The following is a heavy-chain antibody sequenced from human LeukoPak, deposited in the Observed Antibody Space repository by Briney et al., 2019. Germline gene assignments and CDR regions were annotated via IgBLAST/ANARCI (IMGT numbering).Heavy chain of an antibody. D-gene: IGHD6-13*01. CDR2: ISAYNGNT. CDR1: GYRFNDYG. Sequence: GASVKVSCKASGYRFNDYGISWVRQAPGQGLEYMGWISAYNGNTKYAQKLQGRVTMTTDTSTNTAYMELRSLRSDDTALYYCARELGDYSSSPNWFDPWGQGTLVTVSS. CDR3: ARELGDYSSSPNWFDP. J-gene: IGHJ5*02. V-gene: IGHV1-18*04.